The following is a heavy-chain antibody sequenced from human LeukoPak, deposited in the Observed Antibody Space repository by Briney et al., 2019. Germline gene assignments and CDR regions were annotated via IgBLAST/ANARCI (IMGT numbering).Heavy chain of an antibody. CDR2: IITYNGNT. CDR1: GYTFTSYG. Sequence: GASVKVSCKASGYTFTSYGISWVRQAPGQGLEWMGYIITYNGNTNYAQKLQGRVTMTTDTSTSTAYMELSSLRSEDTAVYYCARLRGDAFDIWGQGTMVTVSS. CDR3: ARLRGDAFDI. J-gene: IGHJ3*02. D-gene: IGHD3-16*01. V-gene: IGHV1-18*01.